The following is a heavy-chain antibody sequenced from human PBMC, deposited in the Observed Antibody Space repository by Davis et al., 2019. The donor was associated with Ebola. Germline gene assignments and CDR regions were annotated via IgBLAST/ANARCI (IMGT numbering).Heavy chain of an antibody. CDR2: IIPILGIA. J-gene: IGHJ6*02. CDR1: GGTFSSYA. CDR3: ARDHEEMAAEGSNRRIRYYYGMDV. D-gene: IGHD6-13*01. V-gene: IGHV1-69*04. Sequence: SVKVSCKASGGTFSSYAISWVRQAPGQGLEWMGRIIPILGIANYAQKFQGRVTITADKSTSTAYMELSSLRSEDTAVYYCARDHEEMAAEGSNRRIRYYYGMDVWGQGTTVTVSS.